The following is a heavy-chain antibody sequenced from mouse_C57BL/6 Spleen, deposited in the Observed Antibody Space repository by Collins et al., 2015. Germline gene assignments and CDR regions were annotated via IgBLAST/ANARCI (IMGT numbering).Heavy chain of an antibody. J-gene: IGHJ1*03. CDR1: GYSITSGYY. Sequence: DVQLQESGPGLVRPSQSLSLTCSVTGYSITSGYYWNWIRQFPGNKLEWMGYVSNDGDNHFNPSLKNRISITRDTSKNQIFLNLSSVTSEDTATYYCVRDYYSNYFDVWGTGTTVTVSS. V-gene: IGHV3-6*01. CDR2: VSNDGDN. CDR3: VRDYYSNYFDV. D-gene: IGHD2-5*01.